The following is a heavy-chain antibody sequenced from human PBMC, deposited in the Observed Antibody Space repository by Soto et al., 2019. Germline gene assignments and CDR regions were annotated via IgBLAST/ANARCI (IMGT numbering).Heavy chain of an antibody. CDR2: ISGSGGST. CDR1: GFTFSSYA. V-gene: IGHV3-23*01. CDR3: AKSPHRYCSSTSCYRADYYYGMDV. Sequence: PGGSLRLSCAASGFTFSSYAMSWVRQAPGKGLEWVSAISGSGGSTYYADSVKGRFTISRDNSKNTLYLQMNSLRAEDTAVYYCAKSPHRYCSSTSCYRADYYYGMDVWGQGTTVTV. D-gene: IGHD2-2*02. J-gene: IGHJ6*02.